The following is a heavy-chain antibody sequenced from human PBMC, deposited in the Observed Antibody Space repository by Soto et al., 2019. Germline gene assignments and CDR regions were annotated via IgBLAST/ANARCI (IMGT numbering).Heavy chain of an antibody. CDR3: AKDGEYHYDSSGYYYFDY. J-gene: IGHJ4*02. CDR2: IIPHVDAA. V-gene: IGHV1-69*13. Sequence: SVKVSCKASGGTFDNYAISWVRQAPGQGLEWVGGIIPHVDAANYAQKFQGRVTIVADESAGTAYMELSRLTSEDTAVYYCAKDGEYHYDSSGYYYFDYWGQGTLVTVSS. D-gene: IGHD3-22*01. CDR1: GGTFDNYA.